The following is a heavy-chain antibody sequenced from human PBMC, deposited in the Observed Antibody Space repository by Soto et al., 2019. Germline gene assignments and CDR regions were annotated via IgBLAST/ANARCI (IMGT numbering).Heavy chain of an antibody. Sequence: QVQLVQSGAEVKKPGASVKVSCKASGYTFTSYGINWVRQAPGQGLEWMGRISTYNGNTNYAQKVQGRVTMTTDTSTSTVYMELRSLRSDDTAVYYCARERGLTVSTLSGYWGQGTLVTVSS. CDR3: ARERGLTVSTLSGY. J-gene: IGHJ4*02. CDR1: GYTFTSYG. CDR2: ISTYNGNT. V-gene: IGHV1-18*01. D-gene: IGHD3-16*01.